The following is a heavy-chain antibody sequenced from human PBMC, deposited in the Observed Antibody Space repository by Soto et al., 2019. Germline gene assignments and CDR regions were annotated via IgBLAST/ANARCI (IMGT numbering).Heavy chain of an antibody. CDR1: GGSISSYY. D-gene: IGHD6-19*01. J-gene: IGHJ4*02. V-gene: IGHV4-59*01. Sequence: QVQLQASGPGLVKPSETLSLTCTVSGGSISSYYWSWIRQPPRKGLEWIGNIYYGGGTNYNPSLKSRVTISVDTSKNQFSLKLSSVTAADTAVYYWARARMAYSSGSRPYFDYWGQGTLVTVSS. CDR3: ARARMAYSSGSRPYFDY. CDR2: IYYGGGT.